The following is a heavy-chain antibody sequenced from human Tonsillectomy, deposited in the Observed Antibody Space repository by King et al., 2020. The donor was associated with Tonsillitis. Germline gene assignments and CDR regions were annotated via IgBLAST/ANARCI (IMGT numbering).Heavy chain of an antibody. Sequence: QLVQSGGGLVKPGGSLRLSCVASGFSFSTYSMNWVRQAPGKGLEWVSCITSSNYIYYADSVKGRFTISRDNSKNSLYLQMNSLRADDTAVYYCARDGSGSYYDPSYYDGMDVWGQGTTVTVSS. J-gene: IGHJ6*02. CDR3: ARDGSGSYYDPSYYDGMDV. CDR2: ITSSNYI. D-gene: IGHD3-10*01. CDR1: GFSFSTYS. V-gene: IGHV3-21*01.